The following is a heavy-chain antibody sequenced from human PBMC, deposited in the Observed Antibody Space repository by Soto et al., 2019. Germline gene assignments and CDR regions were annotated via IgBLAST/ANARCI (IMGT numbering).Heavy chain of an antibody. CDR3: ARAGAARPGYYMDV. J-gene: IGHJ6*03. CDR1: GFTFSSYG. V-gene: IGHV3-33*01. D-gene: IGHD6-6*01. Sequence: GGSLRLSCAASGFTFSSYGMHWVRQAPGKGLEWVAVIWYDGSNKYYADSVKGRFTISRDNSKNTLYLQMNSLRAEDTAVYYCARAGAARPGYYMDVWGKGTTVTVSS. CDR2: IWYDGSNK.